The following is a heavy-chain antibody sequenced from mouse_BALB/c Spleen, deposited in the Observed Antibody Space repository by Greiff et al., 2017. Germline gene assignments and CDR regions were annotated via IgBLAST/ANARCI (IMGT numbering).Heavy chain of an antibody. CDR3: AKDRNENARDN. Sequence: VQLQQSGAELARPGASVKMSCKASGYTFTSYTMHWVKQRPGQGLEWIGYINPSSGYTNYNQKFKDKATLTADKSSSTAYMQLSSLTSEDSAVYYCAKDRNENARDNGGKGPSVPVPA. CDR1: GYTFTSYT. J-gene: IGHJ4*01. V-gene: IGHV1-4*01. D-gene: IGHD2-14*01. CDR2: INPSSGYT.